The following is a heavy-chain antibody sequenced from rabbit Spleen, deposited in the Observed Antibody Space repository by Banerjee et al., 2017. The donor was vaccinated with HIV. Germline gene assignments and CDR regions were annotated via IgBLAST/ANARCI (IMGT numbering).Heavy chain of an antibody. J-gene: IGHJ2*01. D-gene: IGHD1-1*01. Sequence: QSLEESGGGLVKPGGTLTLTCKASGFSLFIYWMCWVRQAPGKGPEWIACIYAGDGNTDYANWVNGRFTISKTSSTTVTLQMTSLTAADTATYFCARNYVNAFDPWGPGTLVTVS. CDR3: ARNYVNAFDP. CDR2: IYAGDGNT. CDR1: GFSLFIYW. V-gene: IGHV1S40*01.